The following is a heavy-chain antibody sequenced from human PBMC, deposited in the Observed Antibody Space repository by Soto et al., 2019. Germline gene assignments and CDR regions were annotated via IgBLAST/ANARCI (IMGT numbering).Heavy chain of an antibody. V-gene: IGHV3-48*01. CDR2: IAGGGVPT. CDR3: TRAYSYAFDY. Sequence: EVQLVESGGGLVQSGESLRLSCAASGFIFRDYSMNWVRQTPGKGLEWIAHIAGGGVPTYYANSVKGRFTISRDRSKNYLYLKINGLKGDDSYIYYCTRAYSYAFDYWGQGALVTVSS. D-gene: IGHD2-15*01. CDR1: GFIFRDYS. J-gene: IGHJ4*02.